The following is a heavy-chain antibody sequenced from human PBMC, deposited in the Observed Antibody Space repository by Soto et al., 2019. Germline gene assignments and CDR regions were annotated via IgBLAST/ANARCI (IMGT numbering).Heavy chain of an antibody. J-gene: IGHJ5*01. CDR2: IQYDGSKK. D-gene: IGHD1-26*01. V-gene: IGHV3-30*02. CDR1: GFTFRNYG. CDR3: AKDLEVVGANRWGYDS. Sequence: PGGSLRLSFEASGFTFRNYGMHWVRQTPVRGLEWVAGIQYDGSKKYYAESVKGRFTISRDNAKNTLYLEIDSLRAEDTAVYYCAKDLEVVGANRWGYDSWGQGTLVTVSS.